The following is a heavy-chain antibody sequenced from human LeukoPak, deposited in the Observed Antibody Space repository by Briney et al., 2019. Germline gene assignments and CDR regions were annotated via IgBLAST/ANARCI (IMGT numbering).Heavy chain of an antibody. CDR3: AKESGRGTFDL. D-gene: IGHD3-10*01. CDR1: GASISATNW. J-gene: IGHJ3*01. CDR2: VSHSETT. Sequence: SGTLSLTCDVSGASISATNWWTWVRLPPGKGLEWIGEVSHSETTNYSPSLRGRVKLSVDRATNQFSLKLTSVTAADTAVYYCAKESGRGTFDLWGQGTMVTVSS. V-gene: IGHV4-4*02.